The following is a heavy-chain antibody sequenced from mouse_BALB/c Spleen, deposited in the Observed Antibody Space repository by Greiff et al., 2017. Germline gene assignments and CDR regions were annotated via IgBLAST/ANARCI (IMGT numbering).Heavy chain of an antibody. J-gene: IGHJ3*01. D-gene: IGHD2-4*01. Sequence: VQLQQSGAELVRPGASVTLSCKASGYTFTDYEMHWVKQTPVHGLEWIGAIDPETGCTAYNQKFKGKATLTADKSSSTAYMELRSLTSEDSAVYYCTGYDYDWFAYWGQGTLVTVSA. CDR3: TGYDYDWFAY. CDR2: IDPETGCT. V-gene: IGHV1-15*01. CDR1: GYTFTDYE.